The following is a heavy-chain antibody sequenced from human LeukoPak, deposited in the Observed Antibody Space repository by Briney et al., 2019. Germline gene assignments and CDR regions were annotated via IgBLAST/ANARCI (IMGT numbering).Heavy chain of an antibody. CDR1: GGSISSSSYY. J-gene: IGHJ4*02. Sequence: SETLSLTCTVSGGSISSSSYYWGWIRQSPGKGLEWLGSIFFSGNTYYNPSLKSRVTISVDTSRNLFSLKLSSVTAADTALYYCARHHRGQGIVGALDYWGQGTLVTVSS. V-gene: IGHV4-39*01. CDR3: ARHHRGQGIVGALDY. D-gene: IGHD1-26*01. CDR2: IFFSGNT.